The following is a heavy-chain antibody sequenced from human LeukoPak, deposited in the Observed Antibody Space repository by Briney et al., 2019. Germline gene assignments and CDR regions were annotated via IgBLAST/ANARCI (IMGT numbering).Heavy chain of an antibody. D-gene: IGHD6-13*01. CDR2: INAGNGDT. CDR3: ARISSSWSSCDY. CDR1: GYTFTHYA. V-gene: IGHV1-3*01. J-gene: IGHJ4*02. Sequence: ASVKVSCKASGYTFTHYALHWVRQAPGQRLEWMGWINAGNGDTKYSQKFEARVTMTRDTSATTVYMELSSLRSGDTAVYYCARISSSWSSCDYWGQGTLVTVSS.